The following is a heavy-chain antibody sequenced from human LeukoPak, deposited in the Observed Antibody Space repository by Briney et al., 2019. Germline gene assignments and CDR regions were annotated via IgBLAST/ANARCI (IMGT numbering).Heavy chain of an antibody. CDR1: GFTFSTYA. CDR2: VSNSGIST. Sequence: GGSLRLSCAASGFTFSTYAMSWVRQAPGKGLEWVSAVSNSGISTYYADSVKGRFIISRDNPMNTLYLQMNSLRTDDTAVYYCARERPAPGHSSGWYEGFDYWGQGTLVTVSS. CDR3: ARERPAPGHSSGWYEGFDY. D-gene: IGHD6-19*01. V-gene: IGHV3-23*01. J-gene: IGHJ4*02.